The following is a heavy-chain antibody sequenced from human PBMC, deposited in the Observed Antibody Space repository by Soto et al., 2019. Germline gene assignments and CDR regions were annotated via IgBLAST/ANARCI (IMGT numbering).Heavy chain of an antibody. CDR1: GFIVSDTY. CDR2: ISNRGDT. V-gene: IGHV3-66*01. Sequence: VGSLRLSCTASGFIVSDTYVNWVRQAPGKGLEWVSVISNRGDTHYADSVRGRFSLSRDISDNTLHLQMNNLRVEDTAVYYCAREPRYCRGGSCSITGDAYDIWGQGTMVTVSS. CDR3: AREPRYCRGGSCSITGDAYDI. D-gene: IGHD2-15*01. J-gene: IGHJ3*02.